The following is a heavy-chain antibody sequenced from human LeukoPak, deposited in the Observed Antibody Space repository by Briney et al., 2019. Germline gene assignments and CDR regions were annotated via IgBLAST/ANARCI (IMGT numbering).Heavy chain of an antibody. V-gene: IGHV4-34*01. CDR1: GGSFSGYY. CDR2: INHSGST. J-gene: IGHJ5*02. CDR3: ARLQRRTRECWFDP. Sequence: PSETLSLTCTVYGGSFSGYYWSWIRQPPGKGLEWIGEINHSGSTNYNPSLKSRVTISVDTSKNQFSLKLSSVTAADTAVYYCARLQRRTRECWFDPWGQGTLVTVSS. D-gene: IGHD4-11*01.